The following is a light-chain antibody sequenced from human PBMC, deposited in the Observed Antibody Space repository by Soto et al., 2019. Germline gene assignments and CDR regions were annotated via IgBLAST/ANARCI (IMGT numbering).Light chain of an antibody. J-gene: IGKJ3*01. CDR2: GAS. CDR1: QTVSSSY. V-gene: IGKV3-20*01. Sequence: EIVLTQSPGTLSLSPGERATLSCRASQTVSSSYLAWYQQKPGQAPRLLIYGASNRATGIPDRFSGSGSGTDFSLTINGLEPEDFAVYFCQQYGGSPLTFGPGTKVDIK. CDR3: QQYGGSPLT.